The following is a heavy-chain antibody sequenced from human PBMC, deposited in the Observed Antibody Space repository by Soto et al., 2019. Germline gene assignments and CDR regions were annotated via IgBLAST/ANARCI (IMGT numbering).Heavy chain of an antibody. CDR3: AKDWEQLVSFDY. Sequence: EVQLLESGGGLVQPGGSLRLSCAASGFTFNSYAMSWVRQAPGKGLEWVSTISGSGGSTFYADSVKGRFTISRDNSKNALYLQMNSLRVEDTAVYYCAKDWEQLVSFDYWGPGTLVTVSS. D-gene: IGHD6-6*01. CDR2: ISGSGGST. J-gene: IGHJ4*02. V-gene: IGHV3-23*01. CDR1: GFTFNSYA.